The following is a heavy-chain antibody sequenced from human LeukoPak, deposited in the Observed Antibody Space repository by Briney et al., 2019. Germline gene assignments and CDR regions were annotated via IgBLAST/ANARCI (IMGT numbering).Heavy chain of an antibody. CDR1: GLTFSSYW. J-gene: IGHJ4*02. CDR2: IKQDGSEK. CDR3: ARISGSYASQFFDY. Sequence: GGSLRLSCAASGLTFSSYWMSWVRQAPGKGLEWVAHIKQDGSEKYYVDSVKGRFTISRDNAKNSLYLQMNSLRAEDTAVYYCARISGSYASQFFDYWGQGTLVTVSS. D-gene: IGHD1-26*01. V-gene: IGHV3-7*01.